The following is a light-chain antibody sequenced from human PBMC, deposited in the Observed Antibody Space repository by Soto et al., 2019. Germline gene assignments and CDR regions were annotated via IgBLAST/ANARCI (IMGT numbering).Light chain of an antibody. CDR1: RSLLYNPNNKNY. CDR2: WAS. CDR3: QQRSNWPPS. V-gene: IGKV4-1*01. Sequence: DIVMTQSPDSLALSLGERATINCTSSRSLLYNPNNKNYLAWYQQKPGQPPKLLIYWASTRESGVPDRFSGSGSGTDFTLTISSLEPEDFAVYYCQQRSNWPPSFGQGTRLEI. J-gene: IGKJ5*01.